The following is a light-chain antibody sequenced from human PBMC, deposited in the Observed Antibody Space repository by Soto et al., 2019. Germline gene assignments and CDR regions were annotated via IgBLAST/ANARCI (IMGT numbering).Light chain of an antibody. J-gene: IGLJ2*01. CDR1: TSNIGAGYD. CDR3: QSYDTSLSGVV. CDR2: GNT. V-gene: IGLV1-40*01. Sequence: QSVLTQPPSVSGAPGQRVTISCAGGTSNIGAGYDAHRYQQLPGTAPRLLIYGNTNRPSGVPDRFSGAKSGTSASLAITGLQAEDEADYYCQSYDTSLSGVVFGGGTKLTVL.